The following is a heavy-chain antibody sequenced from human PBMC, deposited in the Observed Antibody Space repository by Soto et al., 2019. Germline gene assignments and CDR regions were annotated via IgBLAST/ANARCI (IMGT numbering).Heavy chain of an antibody. Sequence: GSLRLACAASGFTFISYSMNWVRQAPGKGLEWVSSISSSSSYIYYADSVKGRFTISRDNAKNSLYLQMNSLRAEDTAVYYCARDDSNYGPLFDYWGQGTLVTVSS. CDR3: ARDDSNYGPLFDY. D-gene: IGHD4-4*01. CDR2: ISSSSSYI. CDR1: GFTFISYS. V-gene: IGHV3-21*01. J-gene: IGHJ4*02.